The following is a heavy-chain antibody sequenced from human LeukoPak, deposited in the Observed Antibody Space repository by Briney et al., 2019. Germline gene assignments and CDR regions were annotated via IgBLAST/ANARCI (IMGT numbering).Heavy chain of an antibody. CDR3: ARGRLAPLEF. CDR2: IYYSGST. Sequence: SETLSLTCTVSGGSISSYYWSWIRQPPGKGLEWIGYIYYSGSTNYNPSLKSRVTISVDTSKNQFSLKLSSVTAADTAVYYCARGRLAPLEFWGQGTLVTVSS. CDR1: GGSISSYY. D-gene: IGHD3-3*01. J-gene: IGHJ4*02. V-gene: IGHV4-59*12.